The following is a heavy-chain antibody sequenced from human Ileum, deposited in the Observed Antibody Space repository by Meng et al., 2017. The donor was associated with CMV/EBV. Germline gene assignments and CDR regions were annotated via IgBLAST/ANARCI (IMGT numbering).Heavy chain of an antibody. CDR3: ARGSVGYCSGGTCYGYYAMDV. D-gene: IGHD2-15*01. J-gene: IGHJ6*02. Sequence: YDINWGRQATGQGLEWMGWMNPKSGNTDYAQKFQGRVTITRNTSISTAYMELSGLRSEDTAVYYCARGSVGYCSGGTCYGYYAMDVWGQGTTVTVSS. CDR1: YD. V-gene: IGHV1-8*03. CDR2: MNPKSGNT.